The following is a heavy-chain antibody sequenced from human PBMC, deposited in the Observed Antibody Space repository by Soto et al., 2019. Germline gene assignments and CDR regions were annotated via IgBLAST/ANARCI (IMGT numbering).Heavy chain of an antibody. CDR2: IIPIFGTA. D-gene: IGHD1-1*01. J-gene: IGHJ4*02. CDR3: ASSELEGHPQRPIDY. V-gene: IGHV1-69*13. Sequence: SVKVSCKASGGTFSSYAIGWVRQAPGQGLEWMGGIIPIFGTANYAQKFQGRVTITADESTSTAYMELSSLRSEDTAVYYCASSELEGHPQRPIDYWGQGTLVTVSS. CDR1: GGTFSSYA.